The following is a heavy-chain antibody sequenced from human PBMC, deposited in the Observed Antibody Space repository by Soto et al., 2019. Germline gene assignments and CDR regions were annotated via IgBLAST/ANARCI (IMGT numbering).Heavy chain of an antibody. D-gene: IGHD6-13*01. J-gene: IGHJ4*02. V-gene: IGHV3-23*01. Sequence: EVQLLESGGGLVQPGGSLRLSCAASGFTFSSYAMSWVRQAPGKGLEWVSAISGSGGSTYYADSVKGRFTISRDNSKNTLYLQMNSLRAEDTAVYYCAKDSLPGIAAVARAPADYWGQGTLVTVSS. CDR3: AKDSLPGIAAVARAPADY. CDR1: GFTFSSYA. CDR2: ISGSGGST.